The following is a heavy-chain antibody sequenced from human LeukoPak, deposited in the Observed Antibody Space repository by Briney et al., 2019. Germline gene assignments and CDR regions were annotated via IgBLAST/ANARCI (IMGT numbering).Heavy chain of an antibody. Sequence: GASVKVSCKASGYTVTSYDINWGRQATGQGLEWMGWMNPNSGNTGYAQKFQGRVTMTRNTSISAAYMELISLRSEDTAVYYCARVLVFYDSSGYRYYFDYWGQGTLVTVSS. J-gene: IGHJ4*02. CDR1: GYTVTSYD. CDR3: ARVLVFYDSSGYRYYFDY. V-gene: IGHV1-8*01. D-gene: IGHD3-22*01. CDR2: MNPNSGNT.